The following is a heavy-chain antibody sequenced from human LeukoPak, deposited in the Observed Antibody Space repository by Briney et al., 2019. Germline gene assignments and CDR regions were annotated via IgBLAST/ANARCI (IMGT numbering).Heavy chain of an antibody. J-gene: IGHJ3*02. Sequence: ASVKVSFKSSGYTFTYYYIHWVRQAPGQGLGWMGWIDPSSGGRNYSQKFHGRVTVTRDTSISTAYMDLNRLRSDDKEVYYCARAGVWDYSDSSGYHNAAFDIWGQGTMVTVSS. CDR3: ARAGVWDYSDSSGYHNAAFDI. CDR1: GYTFTYYY. CDR2: IDPSSGGR. V-gene: IGHV1-2*02. D-gene: IGHD3-22*01.